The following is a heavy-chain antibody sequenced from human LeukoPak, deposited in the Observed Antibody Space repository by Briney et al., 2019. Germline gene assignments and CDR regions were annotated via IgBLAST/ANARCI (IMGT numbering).Heavy chain of an antibody. CDR2: IKHDGSEK. CDR1: RFTFSTYW. D-gene: IGHD3-10*02. Sequence: GGSLRLSCAASRFTFSTYWMNWVPQAPGKGLEWVANIKHDGSEKYYVDSVMGRFTISRDNAKNSLYLQMNSLRAEDTAVYYCAREKMLPWGQGTLVTVSS. CDR3: AREKMLP. V-gene: IGHV3-7*01. J-gene: IGHJ4*02.